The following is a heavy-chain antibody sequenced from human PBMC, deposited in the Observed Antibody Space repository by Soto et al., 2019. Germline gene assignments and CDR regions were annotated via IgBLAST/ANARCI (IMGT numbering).Heavy chain of an antibody. CDR1: GFTFSSYG. J-gene: IGHJ4*02. CDR2: IWYDGSNK. V-gene: IGHV3-33*01. Sequence: QVQLVESGGGVVQPGRSLRLSCAASGFTFSSYGMHWVRQAPGKGLEWVAVIWYDGSNKYYADSVKGRFTISRDNSKNRRYLQMNSLRAEETAVYYGAREGELLWFGDLSHTKPFDSWGQGTLVTVSS. CDR3: AREGELLWFGDLSHTKPFDS. D-gene: IGHD3-10*01.